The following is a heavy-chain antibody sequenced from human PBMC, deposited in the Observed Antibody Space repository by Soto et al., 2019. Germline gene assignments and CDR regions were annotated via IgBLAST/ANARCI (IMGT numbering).Heavy chain of an antibody. CDR3: ARGPRTRGYYVSGRPPAYYGMDV. CDR2: IWYDGSNK. CDR1: GFTFSSYG. J-gene: IGHJ6*04. Sequence: PGGSLRLSCAASGFTFSSYGMHWVRQAPGKGLEWVAVIWYDGSNKYYADSVKGRFTISRDNSKNTLYLQMNSLRAEDTAVYYCARGPRTRGYYVSGRPPAYYGMDVWGKGTTVTVSS. V-gene: IGHV3-33*01. D-gene: IGHD3-10*01.